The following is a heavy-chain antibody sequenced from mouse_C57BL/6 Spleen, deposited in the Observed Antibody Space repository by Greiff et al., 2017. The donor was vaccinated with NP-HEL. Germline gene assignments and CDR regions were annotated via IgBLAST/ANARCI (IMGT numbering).Heavy chain of an antibody. Sequence: EVKLMESGAELVRPGASVKLSCTASGFNIKDDYMHWVKQRPEQGLEWIGWIDPENGDTEYASKFQGKATITADTSSNTAYLQLSSLTSEDTAVYDCTGVYDRYFDVWGTGTTVTVSS. CDR1: GFNIKDDY. V-gene: IGHV14-4*01. D-gene: IGHD2-3*01. CDR3: TGVYDRYFDV. J-gene: IGHJ1*03. CDR2: IDPENGDT.